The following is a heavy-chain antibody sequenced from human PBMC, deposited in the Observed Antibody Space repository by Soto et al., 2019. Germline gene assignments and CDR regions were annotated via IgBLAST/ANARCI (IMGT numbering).Heavy chain of an antibody. J-gene: IGHJ4*02. D-gene: IGHD6-19*01. Sequence: EVQLVESGGGLVQPGGSLRLSCAASGFTFSSYWMSWVRQAPGKGLEWVANIKQDGSEKYYVDSVKGRFTISRDNAKNSLYLQMNSLRADDTAVYYCARRVTEYSSGWYYFDYWGQGTLVTVSS. CDR1: GFTFSSYW. CDR3: ARRVTEYSSGWYYFDY. V-gene: IGHV3-7*05. CDR2: IKQDGSEK.